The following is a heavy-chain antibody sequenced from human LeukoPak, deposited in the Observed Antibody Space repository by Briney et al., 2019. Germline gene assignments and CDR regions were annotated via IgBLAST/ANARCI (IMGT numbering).Heavy chain of an antibody. CDR2: IWYDGSNK. J-gene: IGHJ4*02. CDR3: AKERSASGSYHLFAY. Sequence: GGSLRLSCAASGFTFSSYGMNWVRQAPGKGLEWVAVIWYDGSNKYYADSVKGRFTISRDNSKNTLYLQMNSLRAEDTAVYYCAKERSASGSYHLFAYWGQGTLVTVSS. D-gene: IGHD1-26*01. CDR1: GFTFSSYG. V-gene: IGHV3-30*02.